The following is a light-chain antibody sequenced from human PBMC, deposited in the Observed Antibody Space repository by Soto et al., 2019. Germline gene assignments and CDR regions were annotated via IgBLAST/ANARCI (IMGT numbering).Light chain of an antibody. V-gene: IGKV3-20*01. CDR1: QSVSSSY. Sequence: EIVLTQSPGTLSLSPGERATLSCRASQSVSSSYLAWYQQIPGQAPRLLIYGASSRATGIPDRFSGSGSGTDFTLTISSLEPVDFAVYYCQQYATSPPTCGGGTEVEIK. CDR2: GAS. CDR3: QQYATSPPT. J-gene: IGKJ4*01.